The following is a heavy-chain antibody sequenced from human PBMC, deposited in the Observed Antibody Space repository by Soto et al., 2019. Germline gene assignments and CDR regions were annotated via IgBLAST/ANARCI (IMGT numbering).Heavy chain of an antibody. D-gene: IGHD6-13*01. J-gene: IGHJ4*02. CDR2: MSVSGDST. CDR3: AKDLGSSPPGAC. Sequence: PGGSLRLSCTASGITFSSYAMSWVRQAPGKGPQWVSTMSVSGDSTYYADSVKGRFTISRDTSKNTLYLQMNSLRVEDTAVYYCAKDLGSSPPGACWGQGALVTVSS. V-gene: IGHV3-23*01. CDR1: GITFSSYA.